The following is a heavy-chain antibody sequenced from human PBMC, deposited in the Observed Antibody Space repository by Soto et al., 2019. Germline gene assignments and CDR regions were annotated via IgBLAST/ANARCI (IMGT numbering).Heavy chain of an antibody. CDR3: ARVAGRPDY. J-gene: IGHJ4*02. V-gene: IGHV1-8*01. Sequence: QVQLVQSGPEVKKPGASVKVSCKASGYTFTTYDFNWVRQAPGQGLEWMGWLNPKNGNTGSAQKFQGRVTMTSDSAISTVYLELSSLSSDDTAIYYRARVAGRPDYWGQGTLVTVSS. CDR1: GYTFTTYD. CDR2: LNPKNGNT.